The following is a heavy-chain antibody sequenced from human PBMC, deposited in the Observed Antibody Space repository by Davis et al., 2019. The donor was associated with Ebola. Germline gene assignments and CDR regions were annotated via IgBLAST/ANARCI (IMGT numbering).Heavy chain of an antibody. V-gene: IGHV3-21*04. Sequence: PGGSLRLSCAASGFTFSSYSMNWVRQAPGKGLEWVSSISSSSSYIYYADSVKGRFTISRDNSKNTLYLQMNSLRAEDTAVYYCAKDLAGYCSGGSCYGYFQHWGQGTLVTVSS. CDR3: AKDLAGYCSGGSCYGYFQH. D-gene: IGHD2-15*01. CDR2: ISSSSSYI. CDR1: GFTFSSYS. J-gene: IGHJ1*01.